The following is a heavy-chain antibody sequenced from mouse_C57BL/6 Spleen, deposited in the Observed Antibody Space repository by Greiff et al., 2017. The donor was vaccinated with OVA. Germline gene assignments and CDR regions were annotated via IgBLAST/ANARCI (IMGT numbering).Heavy chain of an antibody. Sequence: QVQLQQSGPELVKPGASVKISCKASGYAFSSSWMNWVKQRPGKGLEWIGRIYPGDGDTNYNGKFKGKATLTADKSSSTAYMQLSSLTSEDSAVYFCARKKLRDYAMDYWGQGTSVTVSS. CDR1: GYAFSSSW. D-gene: IGHD1-1*01. J-gene: IGHJ4*01. CDR2: IYPGDGDT. V-gene: IGHV1-82*01. CDR3: ARKKLRDYAMDY.